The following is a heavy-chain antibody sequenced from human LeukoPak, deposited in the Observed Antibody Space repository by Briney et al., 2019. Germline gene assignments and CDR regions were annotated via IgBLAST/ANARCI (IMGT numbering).Heavy chain of an antibody. Sequence: GGSLRLSCAASGFTFDDYAMHWVRQAPGKGLEWVSGISRKSGSIGYADSVKGRFTISRDNAKNSLYLQMNSLRAEDTAVYYCAREHYDSSGYYSYWGQGTLVTVSS. CDR3: AREHYDSSGYYSY. J-gene: IGHJ4*02. CDR2: ISRKSGSI. CDR1: GFTFDDYA. D-gene: IGHD3-22*01. V-gene: IGHV3-9*01.